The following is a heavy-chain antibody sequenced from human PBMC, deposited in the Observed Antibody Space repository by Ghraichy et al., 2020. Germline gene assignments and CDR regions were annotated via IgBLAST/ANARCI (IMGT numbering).Heavy chain of an antibody. Sequence: SVKVSCKASGGTFSSYAINWVRQAPGQGLEWMGRIIPILGIANYAQKFQGRVTITADKSTSTAYMELSSLRSEDTAVYYCASLVVPAARDQNGGIPPWAGADAFDIWDQGTMVTVSS. CDR1: GGTFSSYA. D-gene: IGHD2-2*01. V-gene: IGHV1-69*04. CDR3: ASLVVPAARDQNGGIPPWAGADAFDI. J-gene: IGHJ3*02. CDR2: IIPILGIA.